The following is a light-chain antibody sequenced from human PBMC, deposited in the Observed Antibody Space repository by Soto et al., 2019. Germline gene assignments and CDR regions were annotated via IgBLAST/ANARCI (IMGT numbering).Light chain of an antibody. J-gene: IGLJ2*01. V-gene: IGLV2-8*01. Sequence: QSALAQPHSASGSPGQSVTISCTGTSSDVGAYNYVSWYQQHPGKAPKLVIYEVTERPSGVPERFSGSKSGSTASLTVSGLQAEDEALYYCASYAGNNNFVLFGGGTKLTVL. CDR1: SSDVGAYNY. CDR2: EVT. CDR3: ASYAGNNNFVL.